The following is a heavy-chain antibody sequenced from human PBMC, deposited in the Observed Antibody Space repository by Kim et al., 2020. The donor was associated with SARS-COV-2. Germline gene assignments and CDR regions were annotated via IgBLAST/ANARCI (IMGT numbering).Heavy chain of an antibody. D-gene: IGHD3-9*01. V-gene: IGHV4-59*01. CDR2: IYYSGST. J-gene: IGHJ5*02. CDR1: GGSISSYY. Sequence: SETLSLTCTVSGGSISSYYWSWIRQPPGKGLEWIGYIYYSGSTNYNPSLKSRVTISVDTSKNQFSLKLSSVTAADTAVYYCANLRYRNWFDPWGQGTLVTVSS. CDR3: ANLRYRNWFDP.